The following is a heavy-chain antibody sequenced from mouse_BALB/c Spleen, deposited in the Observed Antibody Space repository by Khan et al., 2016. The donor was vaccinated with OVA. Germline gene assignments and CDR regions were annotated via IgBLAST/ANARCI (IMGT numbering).Heavy chain of an antibody. CDR1: GYTFTDFT. Sequence: QVQLKQSGAELVRPGVSMKISCKGSGYTFTDFTMHWVKQSHAKSLEWIGVISTYYGDVTYNQKFKGKATMTVDKSSSTAYMELARLTSEDSAIYYCTRGGGSRFAYWGQGTLVTVSA. CDR3: TRGGGSRFAY. CDR2: ISTYYGDV. V-gene: IGHV1S137*01. J-gene: IGHJ3*01.